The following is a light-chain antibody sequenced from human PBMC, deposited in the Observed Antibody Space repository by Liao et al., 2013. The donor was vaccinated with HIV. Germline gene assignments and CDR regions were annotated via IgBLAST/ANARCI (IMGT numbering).Light chain of an antibody. CDR1: NIGSKS. J-gene: IGLJ1*01. CDR3: QSADSSGTHGVV. V-gene: IGLV3-25*03. CDR2: KDS. Sequence: SYELTQPPSVSVAPGKTARITCGGNNIGSKSVHWYQQKPGQAPVLVIYKDSERPSGIPERFSGSSSGTTVTLTISGVQAEDEADYYCQSADSSGTHGVVFGTGTKVTVL.